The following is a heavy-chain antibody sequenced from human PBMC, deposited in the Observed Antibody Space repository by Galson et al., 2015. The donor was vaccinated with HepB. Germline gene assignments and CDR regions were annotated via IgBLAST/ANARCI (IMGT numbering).Heavy chain of an antibody. CDR2: ISSGGGST. Sequence: SLRLSCAASGFSFGGYAMSWVRQAPGKGLEWVSTISSGGGSTYYADSVKGRFTISRDNPKNTVYLQMNSLRAEDTAKYYCAKALGVEVPAASRWFDPWGQGTLVTVSS. CDR3: AKALGVEVPAASRWFDP. D-gene: IGHD2-2*01. V-gene: IGHV3-23*01. J-gene: IGHJ5*02. CDR1: GFSFGGYA.